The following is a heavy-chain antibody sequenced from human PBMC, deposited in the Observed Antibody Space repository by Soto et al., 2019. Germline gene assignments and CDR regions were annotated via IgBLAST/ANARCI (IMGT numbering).Heavy chain of an antibody. V-gene: IGHV1-8*01. CDR2: MNPSSGHT. D-gene: IGHD6-13*01. Sequence: QVQLVQSGAEVKKPGASVKVSCKASGYTFTSYDINWVRQATGQGLEWMGWMNPSSGHTGYAQKFQGRVTMTRNTSISTAYMELSSLRSEDTAVYYSARERSAAGTGWFDPWGQGTLVTVSS. J-gene: IGHJ5*02. CDR1: GYTFTSYD. CDR3: ARERSAAGTGWFDP.